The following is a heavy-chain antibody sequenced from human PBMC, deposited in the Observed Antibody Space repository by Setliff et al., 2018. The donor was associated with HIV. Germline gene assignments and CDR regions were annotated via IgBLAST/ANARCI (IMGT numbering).Heavy chain of an antibody. CDR1: GGSISSYY. J-gene: IGHJ3*02. CDR2: IYSSGST. CDR3: AREGHSSGYYYRDAFDI. D-gene: IGHD3-22*01. Sequence: PSETLSLTCTVSGGSISSYYWSWIRQPPGKGLEWIGYIYSSGSTNYNPSLKSRVTISVDTSKNQFSLKLSSVTAADTAVYYCAREGHSSGYYYRDAFDIWGQGTMVTVSS. V-gene: IGHV4-4*08.